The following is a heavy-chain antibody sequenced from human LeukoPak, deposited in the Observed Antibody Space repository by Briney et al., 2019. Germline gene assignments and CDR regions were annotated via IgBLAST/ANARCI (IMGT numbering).Heavy chain of an antibody. D-gene: IGHD1-7*01. Sequence: GGSLRLSCAASGFTFSSYSMNWVRQAPGKGLEWVSSISSSSSYIYYADSVKGRFTISRDNAKNSLYLQMNSLRAEDTAVYYCARDSRYNWNFNYFDYWGQGTLVTVSS. CDR1: GFTFSSYS. J-gene: IGHJ4*02. CDR2: ISSSSSYI. V-gene: IGHV3-21*01. CDR3: ARDSRYNWNFNYFDY.